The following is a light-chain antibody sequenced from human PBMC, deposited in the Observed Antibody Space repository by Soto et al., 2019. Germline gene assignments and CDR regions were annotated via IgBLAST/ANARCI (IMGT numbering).Light chain of an antibody. CDR1: QSVSSSY. Sequence: EIVLTQSPGTLSLSPGERATLSCRASQSVSSSYLAWYQQKPGQAPRLLIYGASSRATGIPARFSGSGSGTDFTLTISSLEPEDFAVYYCQQRSNWLLTFGPGTKVDNK. CDR2: GAS. J-gene: IGKJ3*01. V-gene: IGKV3D-20*02. CDR3: QQRSNWLLT.